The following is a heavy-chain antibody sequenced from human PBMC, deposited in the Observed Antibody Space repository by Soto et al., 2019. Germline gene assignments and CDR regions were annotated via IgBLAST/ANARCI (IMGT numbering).Heavy chain of an antibody. Sequence: ASVKVSCKASGYTFTGYYMHWVRQAPGQGLEWMGWINPNSGGTNYAQKFQGWVTMTRDTSISTAYMELSRLRSDDTVVYYCAREGCSSTSCYPGVYGMDVWGQGTTVTVSS. J-gene: IGHJ6*02. CDR2: INPNSGGT. CDR1: GYTFTGYY. D-gene: IGHD2-2*01. V-gene: IGHV1-2*04. CDR3: AREGCSSTSCYPGVYGMDV.